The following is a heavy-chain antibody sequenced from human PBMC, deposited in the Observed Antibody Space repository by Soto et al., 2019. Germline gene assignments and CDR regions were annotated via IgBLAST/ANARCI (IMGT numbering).Heavy chain of an antibody. Sequence: GASVKVSCKASGYTFTSYYMHWVRQAPGQGLEWMGIINPSGGSTSYAQKFQGRVTMTRDTSTSTVYMELSSLRSEDTAVYYCARDYKEVWFGELLCDYFDYWGQGTVVTVSS. CDR2: INPSGGST. V-gene: IGHV1-46*01. CDR3: ARDYKEVWFGELLCDYFDY. D-gene: IGHD3-10*01. CDR1: GYTFTSYY. J-gene: IGHJ4*02.